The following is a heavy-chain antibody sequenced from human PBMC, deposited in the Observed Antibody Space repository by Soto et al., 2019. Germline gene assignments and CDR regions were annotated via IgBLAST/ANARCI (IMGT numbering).Heavy chain of an antibody. D-gene: IGHD3-10*01. J-gene: IGHJ4*02. CDR3: ARGTRGDGYKRYFEF. Sequence: SETLSLTCSVSGDAISNYYWSWIRQTPGKGLEWIGCVHDSGSTDYNPSLKGRVTMSLHTSKSQFSLNLSSVTAADSATYYCARGTRGDGYKRYFEFWGQGNQVTVSS. CDR2: VHDSGST. V-gene: IGHV4-59*01. CDR1: GDAISNYY.